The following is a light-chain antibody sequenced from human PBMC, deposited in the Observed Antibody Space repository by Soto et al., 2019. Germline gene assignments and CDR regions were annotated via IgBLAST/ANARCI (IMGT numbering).Light chain of an antibody. CDR1: QSVNIN. J-gene: IGKJ5*01. V-gene: IGKV3-15*01. Sequence: EVVLTQSPATLSVSPGERATLSCRASQSVNINLAWYQQKPGQAPYLIIYTASTRATCVPARFSGSGSGTEFTLTISTLQSEDFTVYYCQQYNNWPITFGQGTRLEIK. CDR2: TAS. CDR3: QQYNNWPIT.